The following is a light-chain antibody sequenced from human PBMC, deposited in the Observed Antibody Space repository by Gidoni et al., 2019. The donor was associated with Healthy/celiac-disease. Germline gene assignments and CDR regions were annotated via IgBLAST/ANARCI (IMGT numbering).Light chain of an antibody. Sequence: DIQMTQSPSSLSASVGDRVTITCRASQSISSYLNGYQQKPGKAPKLLIYAASSLQSGVPSRFSGSGSGTDFTLTISSLQPEDFATYYCQQSYSTPGAFGQGTKVEIK. CDR2: AAS. CDR1: QSISSY. V-gene: IGKV1-39*01. J-gene: IGKJ1*01. CDR3: QQSYSTPGA.